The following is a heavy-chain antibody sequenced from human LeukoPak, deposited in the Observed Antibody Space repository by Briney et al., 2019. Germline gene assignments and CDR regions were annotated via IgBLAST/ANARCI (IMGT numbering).Heavy chain of an antibody. J-gene: IGHJ4*02. Sequence: PGGSLRLSCAASGFTFSSYGMQWVRQAPGKGLEWVAVISYDGNNKYYADSVKGRFTISRDNSKNTLYLQMNSLRAEDTAVYYCAKQRGFPIAAAGDYWGQGTLVTVSS. CDR3: AKQRGFPIAAAGDY. D-gene: IGHD6-13*01. CDR2: ISYDGNNK. CDR1: GFTFSSYG. V-gene: IGHV3-30-3*02.